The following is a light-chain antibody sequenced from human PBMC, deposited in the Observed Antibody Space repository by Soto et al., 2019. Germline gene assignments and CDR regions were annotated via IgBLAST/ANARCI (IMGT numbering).Light chain of an antibody. V-gene: IGKV1-5*03. CDR3: QQFHSFSPT. CDR1: QSISSW. J-gene: IGKJ1*01. CDR2: KAS. Sequence: DIQMTQSPSTLSASVGDRVTITCRASQSISSWLAWYQQKPGKAPKLLIYKASSLESGVPSRFSGSGSGTEFTLNISSLQPDDFATYYCQQFHSFSPTFGQGTKVDIK.